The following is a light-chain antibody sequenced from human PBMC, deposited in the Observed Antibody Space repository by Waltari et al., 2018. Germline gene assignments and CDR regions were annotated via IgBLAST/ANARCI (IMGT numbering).Light chain of an antibody. V-gene: IGLV2-14*01. CDR1: TRDVGGYNC. CDR2: DVS. J-gene: IGLJ2*01. Sequence: QPALTQPASVSGSPGQSITISCTGTTRDVGGYNCVSSYHRYPGKAPKLRIYDVSNRPSRVSNRFSGSKSGNTASLTISGLQAEDEADYYCSSYTSSSTLVVFGGGTKLTVL. CDR3: SSYTSSSTLVV.